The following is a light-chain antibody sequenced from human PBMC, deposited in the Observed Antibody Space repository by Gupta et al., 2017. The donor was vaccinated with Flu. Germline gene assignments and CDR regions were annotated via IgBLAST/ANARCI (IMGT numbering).Light chain of an antibody. V-gene: IGLV3-1*01. Sequence: SYDLTQPPSVSVSPGHTASITCSGDKLGDIYVSWYQQKPGQSPVLVIYQDTQRPSGIPERFSGANSGNTDTLTITGTQAMDEADYYCQAWESGTWGFGGGTKLTVL. J-gene: IGLJ2*01. CDR3: QAWESGTWG. CDR2: QDT. CDR1: KLGDIY.